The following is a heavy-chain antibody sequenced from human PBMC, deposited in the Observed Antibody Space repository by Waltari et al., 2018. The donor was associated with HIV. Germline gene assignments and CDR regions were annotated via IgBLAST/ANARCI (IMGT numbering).Heavy chain of an antibody. CDR3: ARIYCSGWYFDY. J-gene: IGHJ4*02. Sequence: QVQLVQSGAEVKKPGSSVKVSCKASGGTFSSYAISWVRQAPGQGLEWMGRIIPILGIANHAQKFQGRVTITADKSTSTAYMELSSLRSEDTAVYYCARIYCSGWYFDYWGQGTLVTVSS. CDR1: GGTFSSYA. D-gene: IGHD6-19*01. CDR2: IIPILGIA. V-gene: IGHV1-69*04.